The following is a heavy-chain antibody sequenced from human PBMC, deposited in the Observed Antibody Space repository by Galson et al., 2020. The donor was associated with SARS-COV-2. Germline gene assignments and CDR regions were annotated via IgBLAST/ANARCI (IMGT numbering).Heavy chain of an antibody. D-gene: IGHD6-19*01. J-gene: IGHJ4*02. V-gene: IGHV5-51*01. CDR2: IYPDDSKT. CDR3: ARQGYSSCWYPKNFDT. CDR1: GFYFTSYW. Sequence: KIGESLKISCKGSGFYFTSYWIGWVRQMPGKGLEWMGIIYPDDSKTVYSSSFQGQVTISADKSITTAYLQWNSLKAPDTAMYYCARQGYSSCWYPKNFDTWGQGTLVTVSS.